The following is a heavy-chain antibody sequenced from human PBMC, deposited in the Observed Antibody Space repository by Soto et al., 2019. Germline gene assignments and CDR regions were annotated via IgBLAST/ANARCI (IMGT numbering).Heavy chain of an antibody. J-gene: IGHJ4*02. V-gene: IGHV3-23*01. CDR2: IKSDGSST. CDR3: AQLGLMTFSHKHYFNH. CDR1: GFSFDNYA. D-gene: IGHD3-16*01. Sequence: SGGSLRLSCVASGFSFDNYAMSWVRQAPGKGLEWVSAIKSDGSSTYYAASVKDRFIISRDNSKNTLYLQLNSLRAEDTAVYYCAQLGLMTFSHKHYFNHWGRGTLVTVSS.